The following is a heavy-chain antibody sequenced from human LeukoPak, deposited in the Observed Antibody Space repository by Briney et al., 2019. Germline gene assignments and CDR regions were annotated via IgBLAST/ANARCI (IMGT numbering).Heavy chain of an antibody. CDR3: ARHNGNAFDI. CDR2: ISSSSSYI. D-gene: IGHD1-26*01. V-gene: IGHV3-21*01. CDR1: GFTFSSYS. Sequence: GGSLRLSCAASGFTFSSYSMNWVRQAPGKGLEWVSSISSSSSYIYYADSVKGRFTISRDNAKNSLYLQMNSLGAEDTAVYYCARHNGNAFDIWGQGTMVTVSS. J-gene: IGHJ3*02.